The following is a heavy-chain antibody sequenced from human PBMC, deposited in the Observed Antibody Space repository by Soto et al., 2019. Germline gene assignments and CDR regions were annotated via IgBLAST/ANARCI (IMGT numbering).Heavy chain of an antibody. J-gene: IGHJ4*02. CDR3: ARGLAYYYDSSGSIPLDY. Sequence: SETLSLTCTVSGGSISSGGYYWSWIRQHPGKGLEWIGYIYYSGSTYYNPSLKSRVTISVDTSKNQFSLKLSSVTAADTAVYYCARGLAYYYDSSGSIPLDYWGQGTLVTVSS. CDR1: GGSISSGGYY. CDR2: IYYSGST. V-gene: IGHV4-30-4*08. D-gene: IGHD3-22*01.